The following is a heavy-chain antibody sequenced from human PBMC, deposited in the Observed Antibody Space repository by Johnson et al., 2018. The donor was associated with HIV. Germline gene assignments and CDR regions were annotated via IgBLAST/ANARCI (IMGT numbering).Heavy chain of an antibody. Sequence: QVQLVESGGGVVQPGRSLRLSCAASGFTFSSYPMHWVRQAPGKGLEWMAFISYDGKNEYYADSVRGRFTISRDNSKNTLYVQMNSLRAEDTAVYFCARLPSGYSRDEFNIWGQGTMV. D-gene: IGHD6-13*01. CDR1: GFTFSSYP. V-gene: IGHV3-30*04. CDR3: ARLPSGYSRDEFNI. CDR2: ISYDGKNE. J-gene: IGHJ3*02.